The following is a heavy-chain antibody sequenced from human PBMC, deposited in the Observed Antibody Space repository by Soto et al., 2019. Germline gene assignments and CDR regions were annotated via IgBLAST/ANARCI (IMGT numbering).Heavy chain of an antibody. CDR3: ARQYCSGGSCYSSAFDI. D-gene: IGHD2-15*01. Sequence: SETLSLTCTVSGGSISSYYWSWIRQPPGKGLEWIGYIYYSGSTNYNPSLKSRVTISVDTSKNQFSLKLSSVTAADTAVYYCARQYCSGGSCYSSAFDIWGQGTMVTVSS. CDR1: GGSISSYY. J-gene: IGHJ3*02. CDR2: IYYSGST. V-gene: IGHV4-59*08.